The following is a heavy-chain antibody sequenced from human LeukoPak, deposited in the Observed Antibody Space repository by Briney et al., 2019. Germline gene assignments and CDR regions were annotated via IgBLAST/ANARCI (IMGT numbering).Heavy chain of an antibody. J-gene: IGHJ5*02. CDR1: GFTFSRYG. CDR2: IRYDGSNK. CDR3: ARDHRGYGYCSGGSCYGEFDP. D-gene: IGHD2-15*01. V-gene: IGHV3-30*02. Sequence: GGSLRLSCAASGFTFSRYGMHWVRQAPGKGLEWVAFIRYDGSNKYYADSVKGRFTISRDNSKNTLYLQMNSLRAEDTAVYYCARDHRGYGYCSGGSCYGEFDPWGQGTLVTVSS.